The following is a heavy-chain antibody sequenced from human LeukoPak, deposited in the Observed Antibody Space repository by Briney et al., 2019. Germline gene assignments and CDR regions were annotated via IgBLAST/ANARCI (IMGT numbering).Heavy chain of an antibody. CDR3: ARDEWLAPFDY. V-gene: IGHV3-23*01. D-gene: IGHD6-19*01. Sequence: GGSLRLSCAASGFTFSSFAMSWVRQAPGKGLEWVSGISASGGSTYYADSVKGRFTISRDNAKNSLYLQMNSLRAEDTAVYYCARDEWLAPFDYWGQGTLATVSS. CDR2: ISASGGST. J-gene: IGHJ4*02. CDR1: GFTFSSFA.